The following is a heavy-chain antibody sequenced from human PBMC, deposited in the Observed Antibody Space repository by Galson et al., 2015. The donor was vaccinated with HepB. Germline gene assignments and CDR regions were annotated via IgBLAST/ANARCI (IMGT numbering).Heavy chain of an antibody. J-gene: IGHJ4*02. CDR2: INPSGGST. CDR1: GYTFTSYY. V-gene: IGHV1-46*01. Sequence: SVKVSCKASGYTFTSYYMHWVRQAPGQGLEWMGIINPSGGSTSYAQMFQGRVTMTRDTSTSTVNMELSSLRSEDTAVYYCAREKSVVTEGFGESYPSDYWGQGTPVTVSS. D-gene: IGHD3-10*01. CDR3: AREKSVVTEGFGESYPSDY.